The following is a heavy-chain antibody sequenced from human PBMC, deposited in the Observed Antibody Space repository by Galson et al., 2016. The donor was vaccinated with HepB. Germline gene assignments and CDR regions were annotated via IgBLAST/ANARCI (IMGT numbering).Heavy chain of an antibody. D-gene: IGHD6-19*01. CDR1: GYSFASSW. CDR3: AWGGLGSGSQNWLDP. V-gene: IGHV5-10-1*04. CDR2: IDPSDSYI. J-gene: IGHJ5*02. Sequence: QSGAEVKKPGESLRIPCKASGYSFASSWISWVRQMPGRGLEWLGRIDPSDSYINYGPSFQGQVTLSADKSISTAYLQWTSLKASDTAMYYWAWGGLGSGSQNWLDPWGQGTLVIVSS.